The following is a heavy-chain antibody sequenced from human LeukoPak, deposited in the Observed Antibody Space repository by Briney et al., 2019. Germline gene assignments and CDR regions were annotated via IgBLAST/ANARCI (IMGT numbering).Heavy chain of an antibody. D-gene: IGHD2-15*01. CDR2: IYYSGST. CDR3: AREEGYCSGGRCSDWFDP. Sequence: SQTLSLTCTVSGGSISSGDYYWSWIHQPPGKGLEWIGFIYYSGSTYYNPSLKSRVTISVDTSKNHFSLRLSSVTAADPAVYYCAREEGYCSGGRCSDWFDPWGQGTLVTVSS. CDR1: GGSISSGDYY. V-gene: IGHV4-30-4*01. J-gene: IGHJ5*02.